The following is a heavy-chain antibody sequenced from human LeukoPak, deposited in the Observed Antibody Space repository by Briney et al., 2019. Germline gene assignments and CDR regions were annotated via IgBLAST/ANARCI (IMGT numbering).Heavy chain of an antibody. V-gene: IGHV3-33*06. Sequence: PGGSLRLSCAASGFTFSSYGMHWVRQAPGKGLEWVAVIWYDGSNKYYADSVKGRFTISRDNSKNTLYLQMNSLRAEDTAVYHCAKAPLYDFWSGCYFDYWGQGILVTVSS. CDR2: IWYDGSNK. CDR3: AKAPLYDFWSGCYFDY. D-gene: IGHD3-3*01. J-gene: IGHJ4*02. CDR1: GFTFSSYG.